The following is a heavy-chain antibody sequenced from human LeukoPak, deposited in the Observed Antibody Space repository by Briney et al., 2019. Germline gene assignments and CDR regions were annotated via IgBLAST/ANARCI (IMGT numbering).Heavy chain of an antibody. CDR3: ARRTYYYDSSGYYLSVNWFDP. V-gene: IGHV5-51*01. Sequence: GESLKISCKGSGYSFTSHWIGWVRQMPGKGLEWMGIIYPGDSDTRYSPSFQGQVTISADKSISTAYLQWSSLKASDTAMYYCARRTYYYDSSGYYLSVNWFDPWGQGTLVTVSS. J-gene: IGHJ5*02. D-gene: IGHD3-22*01. CDR2: IYPGDSDT. CDR1: GYSFTSHW.